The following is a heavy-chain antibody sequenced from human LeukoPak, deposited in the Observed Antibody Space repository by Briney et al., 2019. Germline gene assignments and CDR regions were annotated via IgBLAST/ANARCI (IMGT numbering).Heavy chain of an antibody. Sequence: SETLSLTCTVSGGSISSGDYYWSWIRQPPGKGLEWIGYIYYSGSTYYNPSLKSRVTISVDTSKNQFSLKLSSVTAADTAVYYCAREGQLTGYFDYWGQGTLVTVSS. CDR1: GGSISSGDYY. J-gene: IGHJ4*02. CDR3: AREGQLTGYFDY. V-gene: IGHV4-30-4*01. CDR2: IYYSGST. D-gene: IGHD7-27*01.